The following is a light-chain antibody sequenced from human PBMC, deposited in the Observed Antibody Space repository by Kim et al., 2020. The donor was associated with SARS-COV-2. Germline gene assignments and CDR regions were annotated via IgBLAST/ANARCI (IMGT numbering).Light chain of an antibody. CDR2: DAS. CDR1: QSVNIY. CDR3: QQRSDWPHT. Sequence: SLSPGERATLSCRASQSVNIYLAWYQQKPGQAPRLLIHDASNRASGIPARFSGSGSGTDFTLTISSLEPEDFAVYSCQQRSDWPHTFGQGTKLEI. V-gene: IGKV3-11*01. J-gene: IGKJ2*01.